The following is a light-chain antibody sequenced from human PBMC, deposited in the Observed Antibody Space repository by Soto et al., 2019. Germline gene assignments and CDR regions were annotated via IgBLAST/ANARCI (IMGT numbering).Light chain of an antibody. J-gene: IGLJ1*01. CDR3: SSYAGSNNLYV. CDR1: SSDVGGYNY. V-gene: IGLV2-8*01. CDR2: EVS. Sequence: QSALTQPPSASGSPGQSVTISCTGTSSDVGGYNYVSWYQQHPGKAPKLMIYEVSKRPSGVPDRFSGSESGNTASLTVSGLQAEDEADYYCSSYAGSNNLYVFGTGTKVTVL.